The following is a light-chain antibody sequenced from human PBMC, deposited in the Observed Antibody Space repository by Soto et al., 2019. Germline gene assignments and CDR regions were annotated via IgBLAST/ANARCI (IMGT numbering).Light chain of an antibody. CDR2: DAS. Sequence: EIVLTQSPATLSLSPGERATLSCGASQSVSSSYLAWYQQKPGLAPRLLIYDASSRATGIPDRFGGSGSGTDFTLTISRLEPEDFAVYYCQQYGSSHREITFGQGTRLEIK. CDR3: QQYGSSHREIT. J-gene: IGKJ5*01. CDR1: QSVSSSY. V-gene: IGKV3D-20*01.